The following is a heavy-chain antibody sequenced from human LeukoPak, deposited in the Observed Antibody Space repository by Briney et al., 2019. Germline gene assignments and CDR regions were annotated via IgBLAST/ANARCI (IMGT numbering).Heavy chain of an antibody. Sequence: SVKVSCKASGYTFNKYAISWVRQAPGQGLEWMGGIIPIFGTANYAQKFQGRVTITTDESTSTAYMELSSLRSEDTAVYYCARDRGWLFPTADYYYYMDVWGKGTTVTVSS. D-gene: IGHD3-22*01. CDR3: ARDRGWLFPTADYYYYMDV. CDR2: IIPIFGTA. J-gene: IGHJ6*03. CDR1: GYTFNKYA. V-gene: IGHV1-69*05.